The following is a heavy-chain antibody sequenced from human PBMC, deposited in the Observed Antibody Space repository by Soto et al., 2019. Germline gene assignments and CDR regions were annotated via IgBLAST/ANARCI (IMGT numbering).Heavy chain of an antibody. J-gene: IGHJ4*02. CDR1: GFTFSSYS. V-gene: IGHV3-21*04. CDR3: AVYGYGVSAAAY. Sequence: GGSLRLSCAASGFTFSSYSMNWVRQAPGKGLEWVSSISSSSSYIYYADSVKGRFTISRDNAKNSLYLQMNSLRAGDTAVYYCAVYGYGVSAAAYWGQGTLVTVSS. CDR2: ISSSSSYI. D-gene: IGHD4-17*01.